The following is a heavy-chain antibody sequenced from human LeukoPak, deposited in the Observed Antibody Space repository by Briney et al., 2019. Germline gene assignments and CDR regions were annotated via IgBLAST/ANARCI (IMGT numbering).Heavy chain of an antibody. CDR2: IYHCGST. J-gene: IGHJ5*02. CDR3: ASTLCYGGCDRDNWFDP. D-gene: IGHD5-12*01. Sequence: SETLSLTCTVSGYSLSSGYYWGWIRQPPGKGLEWIGSIYHCGSTHYNPSLKSRVTISVDTSKNQFSLKLSSLTAADTAVYYCASTLCYGGCDRDNWFDPWGQGTLVTVSS. V-gene: IGHV4-38-2*02. CDR1: GYSLSSGYY.